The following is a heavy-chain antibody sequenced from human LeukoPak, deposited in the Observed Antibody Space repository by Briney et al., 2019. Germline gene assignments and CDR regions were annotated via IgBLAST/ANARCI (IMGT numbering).Heavy chain of an antibody. J-gene: IGHJ4*02. CDR3: ARAPGFSSGYGY. CDR2: IIPIFGTA. D-gene: IGHD3-22*01. Sequence: GASVTVSCKASGGTFSSYAISWVRQAPGQGLEWMGGIIPIFGTANYAQKFQGRVTITADKSTSTAYMELSSLRSEDTAVYYCARAPGFSSGYGYWGQGTLVTVSS. V-gene: IGHV1-69*06. CDR1: GGTFSSYA.